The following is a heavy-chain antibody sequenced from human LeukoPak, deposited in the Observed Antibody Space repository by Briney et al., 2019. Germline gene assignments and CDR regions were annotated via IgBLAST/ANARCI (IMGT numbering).Heavy chain of an antibody. CDR3: ASPRSSYRYTFDY. CDR2: ISTSGST. J-gene: IGHJ4*02. D-gene: IGHD3-16*02. Sequence: SETLSLTCAVSAASISNYYWSWIRQAPGKGLEWIGHISTSGSTNYSPSLKSRVSISLDSSKSRFSLNLNFVTAADTAVYYCASPRSSYRYTFDYWGQGALVTVSS. CDR1: AASISNYY. V-gene: IGHV4-4*09.